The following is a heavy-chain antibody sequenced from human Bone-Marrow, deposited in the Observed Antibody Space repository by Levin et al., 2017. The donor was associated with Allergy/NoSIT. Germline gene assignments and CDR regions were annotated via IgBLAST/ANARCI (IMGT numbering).Heavy chain of an antibody. CDR3: ARELYLESYSSGTTS. V-gene: IGHV3-33*01. D-gene: IGHD6-25*01. CDR1: GFTFSSYG. CDR2: IWYDGSNK. Sequence: GGSLRLSCAASGFTFSSYGMHWVRQAPGKGLEGVAVIWYDGSNKYYADSVKGRFTISRDNSKNTLYLQMNSLRAEDTAVYYCARELYLESYSSGTTSWGQGPLVTVSS. J-gene: IGHJ4*02.